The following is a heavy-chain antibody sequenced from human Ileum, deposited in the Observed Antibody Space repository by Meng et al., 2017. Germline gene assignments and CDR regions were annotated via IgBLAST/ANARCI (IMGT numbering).Heavy chain of an antibody. CDR1: GGSISNGKW. CDR3: ATYGSGFTPPLDP. CDR2: IFQSGTT. Sequence: VQLQESGPGLVKPSGTLSLTCAVSGGSISNGKWWSWVRQPPGKGLEWIGEIFQSGTTNYYPSLNSRVSISLDKANNHLSLTLTSVTAADTAVYYCATYGSGFTPPLDPWGQGILVTVSS. V-gene: IGHV4-4*02. D-gene: IGHD3-10*01. J-gene: IGHJ5*02.